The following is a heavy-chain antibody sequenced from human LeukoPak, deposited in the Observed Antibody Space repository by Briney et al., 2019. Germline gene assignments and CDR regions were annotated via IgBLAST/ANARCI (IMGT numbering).Heavy chain of an antibody. D-gene: IGHD5/OR15-5a*01. CDR3: ARGGPVKSIYDPHWYDP. V-gene: IGHV3-74*01. CDR1: GFTFSSYW. J-gene: IGHJ5*02. Sequence: GGSLRLSCAASGFTFSSYWLHWVRQTPGKGLAWVSRINSDGSRTNYADSVKGRFTSSRDNAKNTLYLQMNSLRVEDTAVYFCARGGPVKSIYDPHWYDPWGQGTLVTASS. CDR2: INSDGSRT.